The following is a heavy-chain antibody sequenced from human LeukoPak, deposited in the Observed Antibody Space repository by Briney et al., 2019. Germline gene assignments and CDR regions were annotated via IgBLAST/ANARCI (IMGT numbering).Heavy chain of an antibody. J-gene: IGHJ6*02. D-gene: IGHD6-13*01. CDR3: ARDGYSTPDV. Sequence: SETLSLTCAVYGGSFSGYYWTWIRHTPEKGLEWIGEINHGGSTNYNPSLKSRVTLSVDTSKNQFSLKLTSVTAADTAVYYCARDGYSTPDVWGQGTTVTVSS. CDR1: GGSFSGYY. CDR2: INHGGST. V-gene: IGHV4-34*01.